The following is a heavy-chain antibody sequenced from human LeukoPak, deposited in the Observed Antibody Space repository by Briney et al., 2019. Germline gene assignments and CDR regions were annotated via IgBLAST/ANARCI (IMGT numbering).Heavy chain of an antibody. Sequence: GGSLRLSCAASGFTFDDYGMSWVRQAPGKGLEWVSGINWNGGSTGYADSVKGRFTISRDNAKNSLYLQMNSLRAEDTALYYCARGRSVLRFSDYYYMDVWGKGTTVTVSS. CDR2: INWNGGST. CDR1: GFTFDDYG. J-gene: IGHJ6*03. D-gene: IGHD3-3*01. CDR3: ARGRSVLRFSDYYYMDV. V-gene: IGHV3-20*04.